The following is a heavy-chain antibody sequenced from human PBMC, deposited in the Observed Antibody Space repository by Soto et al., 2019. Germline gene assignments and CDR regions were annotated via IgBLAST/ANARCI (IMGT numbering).Heavy chain of an antibody. J-gene: IGHJ6*02. CDR2: ISYDGSNK. Sequence: QVQLVESGGGVVQPGRSLRLSCAASGFTFSSYGMHWVRQAPGKGLEWVEVISYDGSNKYYADSVKGRFTISRDNSKNTLYLQRNSLRAEDTAVYYCANTIAARDYYYYGMDVWGQGTTVTVSS. CDR1: GFTFSSYG. D-gene: IGHD6-6*01. CDR3: ANTIAARDYYYYGMDV. V-gene: IGHV3-30*18.